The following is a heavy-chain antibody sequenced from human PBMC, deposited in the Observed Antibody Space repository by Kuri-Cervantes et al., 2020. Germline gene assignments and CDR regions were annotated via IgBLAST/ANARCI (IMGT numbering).Heavy chain of an antibody. Sequence: GGSLRLSCAASGFTFSSYGMHWVRQAPGKGLEWVAVISYDGSNKYYADSVKGRFTISRDNSKNTLYLQMNSLRAEDTAVYYCAKTPPADFDYWGQGTLVTVSS. V-gene: IGHV3-30*18. J-gene: IGHJ4*02. CDR1: GFTFSSYG. CDR3: AKTPPADFDY. CDR2: ISYDGSNK.